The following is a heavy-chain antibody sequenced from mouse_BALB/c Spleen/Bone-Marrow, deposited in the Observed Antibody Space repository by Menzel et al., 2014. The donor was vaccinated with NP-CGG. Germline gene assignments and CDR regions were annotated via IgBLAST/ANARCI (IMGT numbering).Heavy chain of an antibody. J-gene: IGHJ3*01. Sequence: QVQLKESGAELARPGASVKMSCKASGYTFTSYTIHWVKLRPGQGLEWIGYINPSSDYTNYNQKFKDKATLTADKSSSTAYMQLSSLTSEDSAVYYCAREGLRAWFVYWGQGTLVTVSA. CDR1: GYTFTSYT. CDR2: INPSSDYT. CDR3: AREGLRAWFVY. V-gene: IGHV1-4*01. D-gene: IGHD2-4*01.